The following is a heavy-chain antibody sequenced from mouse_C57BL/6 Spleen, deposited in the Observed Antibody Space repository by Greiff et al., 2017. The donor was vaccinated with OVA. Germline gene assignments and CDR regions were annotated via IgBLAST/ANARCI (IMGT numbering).Heavy chain of an antibody. CDR1: GYTFTSYW. CDR2: IDPSDSYT. V-gene: IGHV1-69*01. J-gene: IGHJ4*01. Sequence: VQLQQSGAELVMPGASVKLSCKASGYTFTSYWMHWVKQRPGQGLEWIGEIDPSDSYTNYNQKFKGKSTLTVDKSSSTAYMQLSSLTSEDSAVYYCARRLLRAMDYWGQGTSVTVSS. D-gene: IGHD1-1*01. CDR3: ARRLLRAMDY.